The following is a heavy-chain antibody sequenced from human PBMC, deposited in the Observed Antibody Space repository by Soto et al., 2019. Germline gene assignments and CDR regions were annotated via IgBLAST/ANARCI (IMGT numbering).Heavy chain of an antibody. Sequence: EVQLVESGGGLVQPGGSLRLSCAASGFTFSSYSMNWVRQAPGKGLEWVSYISSSSSTIYYADSVKGRFTISRDNAKNSLYLQRNSLRAEDTAVYYCAREGSSSWYSYDYWGQGTLFTVSS. CDR1: GFTFSSYS. V-gene: IGHV3-48*01. CDR3: AREGSSSWYSYDY. D-gene: IGHD6-13*01. J-gene: IGHJ4*02. CDR2: ISSSSSTI.